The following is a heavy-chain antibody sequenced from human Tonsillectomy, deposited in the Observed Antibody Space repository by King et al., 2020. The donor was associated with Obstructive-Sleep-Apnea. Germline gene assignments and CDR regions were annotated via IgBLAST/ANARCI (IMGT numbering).Heavy chain of an antibody. CDR3: ASGMLRGRLDTCFDY. CDR2: ISSSSSYI. J-gene: IGHJ4*02. V-gene: IGHV3-21*01. D-gene: IGHD3-16*01. CDR1: GFTFSSYS. Sequence: VQLVESGGGLVKPGGSLRLSCAASGFTFSSYSMNWVRQAPGKGLEWVSSISSSSSYIYYADSVKGRFTISRDNAKNSLNLQMNSLRAEDTAVYYCASGMLRGRLDTCFDYWGQGTLVTVSS.